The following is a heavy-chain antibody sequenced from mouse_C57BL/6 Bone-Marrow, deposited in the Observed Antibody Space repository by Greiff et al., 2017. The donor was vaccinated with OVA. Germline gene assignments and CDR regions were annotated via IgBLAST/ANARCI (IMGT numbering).Heavy chain of an antibody. Sequence: EVKLVESGGDLVKPGGSLKLSCAASGFTFSSYGMSWVRQTPDKRLEWVATISSGGSYTYYPDSVKGRFTISRDNAKNTLYLQMSSLKSEDTAMYYCARQGGLGNYFDYWGQGTTLTVSS. CDR2: ISSGGSYT. CDR1: GFTFSSYG. D-gene: IGHD4-1*01. J-gene: IGHJ2*01. CDR3: ARQGGLGNYFDY. V-gene: IGHV5-6*01.